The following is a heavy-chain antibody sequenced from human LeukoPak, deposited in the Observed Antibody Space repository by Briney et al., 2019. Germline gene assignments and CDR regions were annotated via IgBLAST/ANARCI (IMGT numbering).Heavy chain of an antibody. V-gene: IGHV1-18*01. CDR3: AREYGPGSYTGIDY. CDR1: GYTFTSYG. D-gene: IGHD3-10*01. J-gene: IGHJ4*02. CDR2: ISAYNGNT. Sequence: ASVKVSCKASGYTFTSYGIIWVRQAPGQGLEWMGWISAYNGNTNYVQKLQGGVTMTTDTSTSTAYMELTSLRSDDTAVYYCAREYGPGSYTGIDYWGQGTLVTVSS.